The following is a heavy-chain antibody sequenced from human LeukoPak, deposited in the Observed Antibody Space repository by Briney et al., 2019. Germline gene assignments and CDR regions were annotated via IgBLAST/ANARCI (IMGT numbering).Heavy chain of an antibody. CDR3: ARRGRVDYDFWSGYYTLPGFDY. V-gene: IGHV1-46*01. J-gene: IGHJ4*02. CDR1: GYTFTSYY. CDR2: TKPSGGST. D-gene: IGHD3-3*01. Sequence: GASVKVSCKASGYTFTSYYMHWVRQAPGQGLEWMGITKPSGGSTSYAQKFQGRVTMTRDTSTSTVYMELSSLRSEDTAVYYCARRGRVDYDFWSGYYTLPGFDYWGQGTLVTVSS.